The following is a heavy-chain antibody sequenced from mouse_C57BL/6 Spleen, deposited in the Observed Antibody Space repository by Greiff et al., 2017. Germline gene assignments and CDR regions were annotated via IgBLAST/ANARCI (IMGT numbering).Heavy chain of an antibody. Sequence: EVQLQQSGAELVRPGASVKLSCTASGFNIKDYYMHWVKQRPEQGLEWIGRIDPEDGDTEYATKFQGKATMTADTSSNTAYLQLSSLTSEDTAVYYCTTFSSPAWFAYWGQGALVTVSA. D-gene: IGHD1-1*01. V-gene: IGHV14-1*01. CDR1: GFNIKDYY. J-gene: IGHJ3*01. CDR3: TTFSSPAWFAY. CDR2: IDPEDGDT.